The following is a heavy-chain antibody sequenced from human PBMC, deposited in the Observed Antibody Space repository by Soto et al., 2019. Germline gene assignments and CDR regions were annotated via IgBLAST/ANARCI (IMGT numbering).Heavy chain of an antibody. CDR3: ARDGPYYYASRMDV. CDR1: GIPVSSNY. CDR2: LHSGGDT. Sequence: EVQLVESGGGLVQPGGSLRLSCVASGIPVSSNYMTWVRQAPGKGLEWVSVLHSGGDTYYANSVKGQFTISRHDSTNTLFLQMNSLTAEDTVVYYCARDGPYYYASRMDVWGQGTTVTLSS. J-gene: IGHJ6*02. D-gene: IGHD3-10*01. V-gene: IGHV3-53*04.